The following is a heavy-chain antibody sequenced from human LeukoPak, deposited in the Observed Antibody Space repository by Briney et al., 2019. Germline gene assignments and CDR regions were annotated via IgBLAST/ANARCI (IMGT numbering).Heavy chain of an antibody. V-gene: IGHV4-59*11. J-gene: IGHJ4*02. CDR3: ARELYHFDR. Sequence: PSGTLSLTCSVSGGSIRNHHWTWIRQSPGKGLEWIGHVFFTEGTNYSPSLRGRITISADRSKKQIYLRLGSVTAADTAVYYCARELYHFDRWGQGALVTVSS. CDR1: GGSIRNHH. CDR2: VFFTEGT. D-gene: IGHD2-8*01.